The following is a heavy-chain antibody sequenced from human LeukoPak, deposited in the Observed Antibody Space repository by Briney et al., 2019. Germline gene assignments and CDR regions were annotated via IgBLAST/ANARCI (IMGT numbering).Heavy chain of an antibody. CDR3: ARDLHYDILTGYNY. Sequence: ASVKVSCKASGYTFTGYYMHWVRRAPGQGLEWMGWINPNSGGTNYAQKFQGRVTMTRDTSISTAYMELSRLRSDDTAVYYCARDLHYDILTGYNYWGQGTLVTVSS. J-gene: IGHJ4*02. CDR2: INPNSGGT. D-gene: IGHD3-9*01. V-gene: IGHV1-2*02. CDR1: GYTFTGYY.